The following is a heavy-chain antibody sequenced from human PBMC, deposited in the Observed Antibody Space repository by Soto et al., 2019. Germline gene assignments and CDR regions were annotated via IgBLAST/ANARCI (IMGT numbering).Heavy chain of an antibody. V-gene: IGHV4-39*01. CDR1: GGSISSSSYY. CDR3: ARRLAYCGGDCYFDY. J-gene: IGHJ4*02. Sequence: QLQLQESGPGLVKPSETLSLTCTVSGGSISSSSYYWGWIRQPPGKGLEWIGSIYYSGSTYYNPSLKSRVTISVDTSKNQFSLKLSSVTAADTAVYYCARRLAYCGGDCYFDYWGQGTLVTVSS. CDR2: IYYSGST. D-gene: IGHD2-21*02.